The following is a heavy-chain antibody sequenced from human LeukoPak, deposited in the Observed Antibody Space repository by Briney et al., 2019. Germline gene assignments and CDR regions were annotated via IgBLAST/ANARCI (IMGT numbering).Heavy chain of an antibody. V-gene: IGHV3-30*04. CDR3: ARDTVRGIVFYYFDY. CDR1: GFTFSSYA. Sequence: AGGSLRLFCAASGFTFSSYAMHWVRQAPGKGLEWVAVISYDGSNKYYADSVKGRFTISRDNSKNTLYLQMNSLRAEDTAVYYCARDTVRGIVFYYFDYWGQGTLVTVSS. D-gene: IGHD3-10*01. J-gene: IGHJ4*02. CDR2: ISYDGSNK.